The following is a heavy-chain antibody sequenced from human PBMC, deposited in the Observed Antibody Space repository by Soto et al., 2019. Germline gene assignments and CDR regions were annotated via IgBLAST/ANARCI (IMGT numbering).Heavy chain of an antibody. V-gene: IGHV3-30*03. CDR2: ISYDGGLQ. CDR1: GLTFTSYG. Sequence: QAHLVESGGGVVQPGRSLRLSCAASGLTFTSYGMHWVRQAPGTRLEWVAVISYDGGLQHYADSVKGRFTISRDNSKNMVLLQMNSLRAEDTAVYYCVSDRRYGHASVPYSWGQGTLVSVSS. CDR3: VSDRRYGHASVPYS. D-gene: IGHD5-18*01. J-gene: IGHJ4*02.